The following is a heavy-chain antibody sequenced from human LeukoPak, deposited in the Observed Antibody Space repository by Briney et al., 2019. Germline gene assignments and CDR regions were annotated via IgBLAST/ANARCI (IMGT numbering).Heavy chain of an antibody. CDR3: ARRSSEYSSSWFYGMDV. D-gene: IGHD6-13*01. J-gene: IGHJ6*02. Sequence: PGGSLRLSCAASGFTVSSNYMSWVRQAPGKGLEWGSVIYSGGSTYYADSVEGRFTISRDNSKNTLYLQMNSLRAEDTAVYYCARRSSEYSSSWFYGMDVWGQGTTVTVSS. CDR1: GFTVSSNY. CDR2: IYSGGST. V-gene: IGHV3-66*01.